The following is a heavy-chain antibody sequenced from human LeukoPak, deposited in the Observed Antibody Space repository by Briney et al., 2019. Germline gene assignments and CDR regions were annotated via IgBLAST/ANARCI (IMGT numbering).Heavy chain of an antibody. CDR1: GFTFSNYS. CDR2: ISSSSIFI. CDR3: ARGWSGCYDH. D-gene: IGHD3-3*01. J-gene: IGHJ4*02. Sequence: PGGSLRLSCVASGFTFSNYSMTWLRQAPGQGLEWVASISSSSIFINYADSVKGRFTISRDNAKKALYLQMNSLRTDDTAVYFCARGWSGCYDHWGQGILVTVSS. V-gene: IGHV3-21*01.